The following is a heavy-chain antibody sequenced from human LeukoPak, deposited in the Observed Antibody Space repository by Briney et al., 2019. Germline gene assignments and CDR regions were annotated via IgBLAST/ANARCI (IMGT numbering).Heavy chain of an antibody. V-gene: IGHV1-69*13. J-gene: IGHJ4*02. Sequence: GASVKVSCKASGGTFSSYAISWVRQAPGQGLEWMGGIIPIFGTANYAQKFQGRVTITADEPTSTAYMELSSLRSEDTAVYYCASRALSPAAPEPDYWGQGTLVTVSS. CDR1: GGTFSSYA. CDR2: IIPIFGTA. D-gene: IGHD2-2*01. CDR3: ASRALSPAAPEPDY.